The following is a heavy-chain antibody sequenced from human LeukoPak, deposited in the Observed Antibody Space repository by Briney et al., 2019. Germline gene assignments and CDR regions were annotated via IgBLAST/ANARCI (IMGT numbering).Heavy chain of an antibody. J-gene: IGHJ3*02. CDR1: EFTFSNYW. V-gene: IGHV3-7*01. D-gene: IGHD1-26*01. CDR3: ARDPVGAIVGDAFDI. Sequence: PGGSLRLSCVVSEFTFSNYWMNWVRQAPGKGLEWVANIKQDGSETYYVDSVKGRFTISGDNAKNSLYLQMNSLRAEDTAVYYCARDPVGAIVGDAFDIWGQGTMVTVSS. CDR2: IKQDGSET.